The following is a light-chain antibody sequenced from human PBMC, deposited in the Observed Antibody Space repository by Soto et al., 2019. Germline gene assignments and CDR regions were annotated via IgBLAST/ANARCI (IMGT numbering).Light chain of an antibody. CDR1: SSDVGGYNY. CDR2: EVT. Sequence: QSVLTQPPSASGSLGQSVTISCTGTSSDVGGYNYVSWYQQHPGKAPKVMIYEVTKRPSGVPDRFSGSKSDNTASLTVSGLQADDEADYYCSSYAGSNSWVFGGGTKLTVL. CDR3: SSYAGSNSWV. V-gene: IGLV2-8*01. J-gene: IGLJ3*02.